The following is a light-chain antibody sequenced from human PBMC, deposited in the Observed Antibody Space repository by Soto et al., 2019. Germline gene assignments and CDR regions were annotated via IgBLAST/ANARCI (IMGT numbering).Light chain of an antibody. V-gene: IGLV2-14*01. Sequence: QSALTQPASVSGSPGQSITIPCTGTNSDVGGYNYVSWYQHHPGKAPKLMIYEVFNRPSGVSSRFSGSKSGSTASLTISGLQAEDEADYSCSSSTTTNTLYVFRTGTKLTVL. J-gene: IGLJ1*01. CDR3: SSSTTTNTLYV. CDR2: EVF. CDR1: NSDVGGYNY.